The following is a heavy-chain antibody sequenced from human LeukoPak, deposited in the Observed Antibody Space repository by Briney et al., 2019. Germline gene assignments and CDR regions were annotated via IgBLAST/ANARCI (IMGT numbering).Heavy chain of an antibody. J-gene: IGHJ4*02. Sequence: PGGSLRLSCAASGFTFRSYNMNWVRQAPGKGLEWVSYITGGSTTIYYADSAKGRFTISRDNAKNSLYLQMNSLRAEDTAVYYCARDKFKVRGGGDYWGQGTLVTVSS. V-gene: IGHV3-48*01. CDR2: ITGGSTTI. CDR3: ARDKFKVRGGGDY. D-gene: IGHD3-10*01. CDR1: GFTFRSYN.